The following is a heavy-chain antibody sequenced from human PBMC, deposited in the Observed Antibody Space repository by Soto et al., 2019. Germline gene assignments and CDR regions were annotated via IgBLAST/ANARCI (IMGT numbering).Heavy chain of an antibody. CDR3: ARFVGNGFDI. Sequence: QLQLKESGPGLVKPSETLSLTCSVSGGSIDTDSYNWDWIRQPPGKGLEWIGTIYYSGSADYNPTLQSRVTISVASSKNQCSLKLTSVTDAATAVYFCARFVGNGFDIWGHGTLVSISP. CDR2: IYYSGSA. J-gene: IGHJ3*02. D-gene: IGHD1-1*01. V-gene: IGHV4-39*01. CDR1: GGSIDTDSYN.